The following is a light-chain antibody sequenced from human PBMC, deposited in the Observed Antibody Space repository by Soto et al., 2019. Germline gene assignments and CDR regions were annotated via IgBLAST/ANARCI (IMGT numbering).Light chain of an antibody. V-gene: IGKV1D-16*01. J-gene: IGKJ4*01. CDR3: QQYNSYPLT. CDR2: KAS. Sequence: DIQMTQSPSSLSASVGDRVTITCRASQGISYWLAWYQQKPEQAPKSLIYKASTLQSGVPSRFSGSGSGTDFTLTISSLQPDDFATYYCQQYNSYPLTFGGGTKVDIK. CDR1: QGISYW.